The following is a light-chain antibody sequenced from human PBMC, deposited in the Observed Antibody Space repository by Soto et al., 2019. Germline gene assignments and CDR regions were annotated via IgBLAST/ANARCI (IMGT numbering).Light chain of an antibody. CDR3: MQSTYLPLT. CDR2: EVS. J-gene: IGKJ4*01. Sequence: VLSQTPLSLSVTPGQPASISCRSNQSLLHTDGKDHLYWFLQKPGQPPQLMIYEVSNRFSGVTERFSGSGSGTDFTLTISRLEAEDVGVSYCMQSTYLPLTFCGGTKVEIK. CDR1: QSLLHTDGKDH. V-gene: IGKV2D-29*01.